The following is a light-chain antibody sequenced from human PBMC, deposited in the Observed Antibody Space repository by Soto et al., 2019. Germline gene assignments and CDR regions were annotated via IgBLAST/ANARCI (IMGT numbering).Light chain of an antibody. V-gene: IGKV1-9*01. Sequence: DIQLTQSPTFLSASVGDRVTITCRASQGIAGYLAWYQQKPGKATKLLIYDASTLQSGVPSRISGSGSGTEFTLTISSLQPEDFATYYCQQLNSYPRTFGQGTKLEI. J-gene: IGKJ2*01. CDR3: QQLNSYPRT. CDR2: DAS. CDR1: QGIAGY.